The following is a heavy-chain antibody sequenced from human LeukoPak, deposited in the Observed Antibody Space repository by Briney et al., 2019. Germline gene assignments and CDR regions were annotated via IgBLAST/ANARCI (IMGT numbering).Heavy chain of an antibody. Sequence: PGRSLRLSCATSGFTFSSYAMSWVRQAPGKGLEWVSAISGSGGSTYYADSVKGRFTISRDNSKNTLYLQMNSLRAEDTAVYYCAKQGGITMVRGVISDPWGQGTLVTVSS. J-gene: IGHJ5*02. V-gene: IGHV3-23*01. CDR2: ISGSGGST. CDR3: AKQGGITMVRGVISDP. CDR1: GFTFSSYA. D-gene: IGHD3-10*01.